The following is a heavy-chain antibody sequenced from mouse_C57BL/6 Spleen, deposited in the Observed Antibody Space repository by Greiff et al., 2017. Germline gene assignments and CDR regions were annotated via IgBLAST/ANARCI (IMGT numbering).Heavy chain of an antibody. CDR1: GYTFTSYW. Sequence: QVQLLQPGAELVKPGASVKLSCKASGYTFTSYWMHWVKQRPGQGLEWIGMIHPNSGSTNYTEKFKSKATLTVDKSSSTAYMQLSSLTSEDSAVXDCARDYYGTSYEEDFDYWGQGTTLTVSS. CDR2: IHPNSGST. V-gene: IGHV1-64*01. J-gene: IGHJ2*01. D-gene: IGHD1-1*01. CDR3: ARDYYGTSYEEDFDY.